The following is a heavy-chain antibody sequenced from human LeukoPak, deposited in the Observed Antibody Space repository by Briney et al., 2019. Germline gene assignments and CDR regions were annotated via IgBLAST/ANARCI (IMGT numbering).Heavy chain of an antibody. J-gene: IGHJ6*02. CDR2: ISAYNGNT. V-gene: IGHV1-18*04. CDR1: GYTFTGYY. Sequence: GASVKVSCKASGYTFTGYYMHWVRQAPGQGLEWMGWISAYNGNTNYAQKLQGRVTMTTDTSTSTAYMELRSLRSDDTAVYYCARNRQMTTVTTYYYYYGMDVWGQGTTVTVSS. D-gene: IGHD4-17*01. CDR3: ARNRQMTTVTTYYYYYGMDV.